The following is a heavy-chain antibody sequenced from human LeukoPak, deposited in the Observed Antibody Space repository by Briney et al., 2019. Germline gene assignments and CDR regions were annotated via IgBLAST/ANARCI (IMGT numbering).Heavy chain of an antibody. CDR2: IYHSGTT. J-gene: IGHJ5*02. Sequence: SQTLSLTCAVSGVSISRGGYAWNWLRQPPGTGLEWIAYIYHSGTTYYNPSLKSRATISVDTSKNQFSLKLSSVTAADTAVYYCVRGRYSSGWYRDKNWFDPWGQGTPVTVSS. D-gene: IGHD6-19*01. CDR3: VRGRYSSGWYRDKNWFDP. CDR1: GVSISRGGYA. V-gene: IGHV4-30-4*07.